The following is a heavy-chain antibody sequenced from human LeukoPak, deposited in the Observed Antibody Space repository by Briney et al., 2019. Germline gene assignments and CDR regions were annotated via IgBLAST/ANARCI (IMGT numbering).Heavy chain of an antibody. V-gene: IGHV1-2*02. D-gene: IGHD3-22*01. Sequence: ASVKVSFKASGYTFTGQYIHWVRQAPGQGPEWMGWINPNSGGTNYAQKFQGRVTMTRDTSISTAYMEVSSLRSDDTAVYYCARSYSYDSSGYYGAKWGQGTLVTVSS. J-gene: IGHJ4*02. CDR1: GYTFTGQY. CDR3: ARSYSYDSSGYYGAK. CDR2: INPNSGGT.